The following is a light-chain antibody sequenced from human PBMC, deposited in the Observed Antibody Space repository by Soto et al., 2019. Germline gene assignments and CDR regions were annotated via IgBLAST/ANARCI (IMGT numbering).Light chain of an antibody. Sequence: EIVLTQSPATPSLSPGERATLSCRASQSISTYVAWYQQKPGQAPRLLMYDASNRAAGIPARFSGSGSGTDFTLIISSLEPEDSADYYCQQRSDWPLTFGGGTKVEI. V-gene: IGKV3-11*01. CDR2: DAS. CDR1: QSISTY. CDR3: QQRSDWPLT. J-gene: IGKJ4*01.